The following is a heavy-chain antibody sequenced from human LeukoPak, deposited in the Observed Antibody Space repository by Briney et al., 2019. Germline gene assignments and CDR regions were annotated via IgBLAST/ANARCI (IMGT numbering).Heavy chain of an antibody. CDR1: GGSISSYY. CDR2: IYYSGST. V-gene: IGHV4-59*08. CDR3: ARHAPYYYDSSGRGYFDY. D-gene: IGHD3-22*01. J-gene: IGHJ4*02. Sequence: SETLSLTCTVPGGSISSYYWSWIRQPPGKGLEWIGYIYYSGSTNYNPSLKSRVTISVGTSKNQFSLKLSSVAAADTAVYYCARHAPYYYDSSGRGYFDYWGQGTLVTVSS.